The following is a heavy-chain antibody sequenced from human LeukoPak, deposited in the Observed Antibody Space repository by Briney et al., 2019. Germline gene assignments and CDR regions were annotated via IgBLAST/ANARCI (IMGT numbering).Heavy chain of an antibody. CDR1: GYTFTSYY. CDR3: ARDSGKDYYGSGSRFDC. J-gene: IGHJ4*02. V-gene: IGHV1-46*01. D-gene: IGHD3-10*01. Sequence: ASVKVSCKASGYTFTSYYTHWVRQAPGQGLEWMGIINPSGGSTSYAQKFQGRVTMTRDTSTSTVYMELSSLRSEDTAVYYCARDSGKDYYGSGSRFDCRGQGTLVTVSS. CDR2: INPSGGST.